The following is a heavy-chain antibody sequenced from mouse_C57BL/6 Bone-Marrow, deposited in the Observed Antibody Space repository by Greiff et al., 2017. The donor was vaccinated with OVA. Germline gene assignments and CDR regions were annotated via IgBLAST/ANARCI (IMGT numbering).Heavy chain of an antibody. J-gene: IGHJ4*01. Sequence: QVQLQQPGAELVRPGTSVKLSCKASGYTFTSYWMHWVKQRPGQGLEWIGVIDPSDSYTNYNQKFKGKATLTVDTSSSTAYMQLSCLTSADSAVYDCARLHYGNSDYYAMDYWGQGTSVTVSS. CDR2: IDPSDSYT. V-gene: IGHV1-59*01. CDR3: ARLHYGNSDYYAMDY. D-gene: IGHD2-1*01. CDR1: GYTFTSYW.